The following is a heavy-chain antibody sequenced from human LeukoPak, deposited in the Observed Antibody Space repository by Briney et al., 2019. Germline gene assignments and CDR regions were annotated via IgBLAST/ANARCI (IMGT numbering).Heavy chain of an antibody. CDR1: GFTFSSYA. Sequence: PGGPLRLSCAASGFTFSSYAMSWVRQAPGKGLEWVSAISGSGGSTYYADSVKGRFTISRDNSENSLYLQMNSLRAEDTAMYYCASGAGYSSGWHPGDFVYWGHGTLVTVSS. V-gene: IGHV3-23*01. CDR3: ASGAGYSSGWHPGDFVY. J-gene: IGHJ4*01. CDR2: ISGSGGST. D-gene: IGHD6-19*01.